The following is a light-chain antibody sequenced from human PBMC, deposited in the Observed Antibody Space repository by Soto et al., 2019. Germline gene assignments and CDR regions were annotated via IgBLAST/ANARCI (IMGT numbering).Light chain of an antibody. V-gene: IGKV1-33*01. CDR2: DAS. CDR3: QQYDHPPDT. J-gene: IGKJ2*01. CDR1: QDIYKY. Sequence: DIQMNQSPSSLSAAVGDRVTFTCQASQDIYKYLNWYQQKPGKAPKLIIYDASNLERGVPSRLSDNGYGTEYSLTVDTLQPEDTATYYCQQYDHPPDTFGQGTMLEIK.